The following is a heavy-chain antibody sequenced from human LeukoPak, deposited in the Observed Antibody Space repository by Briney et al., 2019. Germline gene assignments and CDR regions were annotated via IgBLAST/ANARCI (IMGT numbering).Heavy chain of an antibody. J-gene: IGHJ6*02. CDR3: ARDRLIGLDYYYHGMDV. D-gene: IGHD2-8*01. CDR1: GGSISTYY. Sequence: PSETLSLTCTVSGGSISTYYWSWIRQPPGKGLEWIGYIYYSGSTNYNPSLKSRVAISVDTSKNQFSLKLNSVTAADTAVYYCARDRLIGLDYYYHGMDVWGQGTTVTVSS. CDR2: IYYSGST. V-gene: IGHV4-59*01.